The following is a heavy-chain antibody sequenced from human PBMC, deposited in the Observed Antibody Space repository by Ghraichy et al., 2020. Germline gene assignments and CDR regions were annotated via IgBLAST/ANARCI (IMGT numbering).Heavy chain of an antibody. D-gene: IGHD5-18*01. V-gene: IGHV4-34*01. CDR1: GGSFSGYY. Sequence: SETLSLTCAVYGGSFSGYYWSWIRQPPGKGLEWIGEINHSGSTNYNPSLKSRVTISVDTSKNQFSLKLSSVTAADTAVYYCARLPPRGYSYGLVQDYWGQGTLVTVSS. CDR2: INHSGST. CDR3: ARLPPRGYSYGLVQDY. J-gene: IGHJ4*02.